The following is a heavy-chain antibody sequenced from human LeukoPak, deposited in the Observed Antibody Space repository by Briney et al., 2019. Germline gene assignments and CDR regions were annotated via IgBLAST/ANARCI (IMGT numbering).Heavy chain of an antibody. V-gene: IGHV3-7*03. CDR2: INQDGSEK. J-gene: IGHJ4*02. CDR3: ARVALGVYQYYFDY. D-gene: IGHD6-19*01. CDR1: GFTFSSYW. Sequence: GGSLRLSCAASGFTFSSYWMSWVRQAPGQGLEWVANINQDGSEKYYVDSVKGRFTISRDNAKNSLYLQMNSLRAEDTAVYYCARVALGVYQYYFDYWGQGTLVTVSS.